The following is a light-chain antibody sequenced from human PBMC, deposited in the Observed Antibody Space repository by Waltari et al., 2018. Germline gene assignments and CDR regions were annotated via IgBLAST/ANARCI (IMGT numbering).Light chain of an antibody. Sequence: DIVMTQSPLSLAVTPGEPASISCRSSQSLLHRNGYNYLDWYLQKPGQSPQLLIYLGSSRASGVPDRFSGSGSGTDFTLKISRVEAEDVGVYYCMQGTHWPYTFGQGTKLEIK. V-gene: IGKV2-28*01. CDR1: QSLLHRNGYNY. CDR3: MQGTHWPYT. J-gene: IGKJ2*01. CDR2: LGS.